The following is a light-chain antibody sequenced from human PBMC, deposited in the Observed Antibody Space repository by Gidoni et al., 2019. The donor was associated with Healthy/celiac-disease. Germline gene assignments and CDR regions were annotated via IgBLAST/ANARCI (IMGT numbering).Light chain of an antibody. CDR3: MQALQTPRGLT. Sequence: DIVMTQSPLSLPVTPGEPASISCRSSQSLLHSNGYNYLDWYLQKPGQSPQLLIYLGSNRASGVPDRFSGSGSGTDFTLKISRVEAEDVGVYYCMQALQTPRGLTFXGXTKVEIK. V-gene: IGKV2-28*01. CDR1: QSLLHSNGYNY. J-gene: IGKJ4*01. CDR2: LGS.